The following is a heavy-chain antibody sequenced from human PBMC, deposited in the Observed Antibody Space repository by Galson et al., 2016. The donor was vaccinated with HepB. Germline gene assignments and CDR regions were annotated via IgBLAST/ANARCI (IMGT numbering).Heavy chain of an antibody. V-gene: IGHV1-3*01. J-gene: IGHJ4*02. D-gene: IGHD6-19*01. Sequence: SVKVSCKGSGYSFSYYAIHWVRQAPGQRPEWVGWINVADGDTKYSQKLQDRVTLSSDASATTAYMELSSLTYEDSAVYYCARVGGTGWYGPDYWGQGTLVTGSS. CDR2: INVADGDT. CDR1: GYSFSYYA. CDR3: ARVGGTGWYGPDY.